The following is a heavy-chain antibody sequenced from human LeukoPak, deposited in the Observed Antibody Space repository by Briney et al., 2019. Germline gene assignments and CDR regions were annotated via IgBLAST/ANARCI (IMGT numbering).Heavy chain of an antibody. CDR3: ARAGVTMVRGVILFDDY. V-gene: IGHV3-23*01. D-gene: IGHD3-10*01. Sequence: PGGSLRLSCAASRFTFSSYAMSWVRQAPGKGLEWVSGVSGTGGNTYYADSVKGRFTISTDTSTSTAYMELRSLRSDDTAVYYCARAGVTMVRGVILFDDYWGQGTLVTVSS. CDR2: VSGTGGNT. CDR1: RFTFSSYA. J-gene: IGHJ4*02.